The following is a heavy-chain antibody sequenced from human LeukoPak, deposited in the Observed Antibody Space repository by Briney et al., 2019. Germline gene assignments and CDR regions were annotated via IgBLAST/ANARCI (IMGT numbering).Heavy chain of an antibody. CDR1: GYTFTSYY. Sequence: ASVKVSCKASGYTFTSYYISWVRQAPGQGLEWMGWINIYNGNTNYAQKFQGRVTMTTDTSTSTAYMELRSLRSDDTAVYYCARSRGIVVVPAAMGPLDYWGQGTLVTVSS. CDR2: INIYNGNT. D-gene: IGHD2-2*01. V-gene: IGHV1-18*04. CDR3: ARSRGIVVVPAAMGPLDY. J-gene: IGHJ4*02.